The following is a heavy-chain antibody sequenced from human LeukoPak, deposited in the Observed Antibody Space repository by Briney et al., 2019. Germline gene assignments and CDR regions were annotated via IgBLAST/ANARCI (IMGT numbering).Heavy chain of an antibody. CDR1: GGSIRS. J-gene: IGHJ4*02. CDR3: AKAGAAAPFVDY. CDR2: ISYDGSNK. Sequence: LSLTCTVSGGSIRSSYYYWGWIRQAPGKGLEWVAVISYDGSNKYYADSVKGRFTISRDNSKNTLYLQMNSLRAEDTAVYYCAKAGAAAPFVDYWGQGTLVTVSS. V-gene: IGHV3-30*18. D-gene: IGHD6-13*01.